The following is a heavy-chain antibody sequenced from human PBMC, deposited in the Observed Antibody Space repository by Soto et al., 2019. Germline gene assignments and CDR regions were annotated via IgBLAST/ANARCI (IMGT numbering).Heavy chain of an antibody. J-gene: IGHJ4*02. V-gene: IGHV4-30-2*01. D-gene: IGHD3-10*01. Sequence: QLQLQESGSGLVRPSQTLSLTCTVSGASIGSGSYSWNWIRQPPGKGLEWIGYLHHSGDTYFNPSLRRRVSISVDRSNNQLSLKLISVTAADTAVYYCASFTLWFGELDYWGQGALVTVSS. CDR3: ASFTLWFGELDY. CDR2: LHHSGDT. CDR1: GASIGSGSYS.